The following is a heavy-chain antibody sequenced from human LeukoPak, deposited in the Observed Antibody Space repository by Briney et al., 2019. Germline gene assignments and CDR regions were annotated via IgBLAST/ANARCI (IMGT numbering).Heavy chain of an antibody. D-gene: IGHD2-15*01. J-gene: IGHJ6*03. CDR2: SRSKTNRYTT. V-gene: IGHV3-72*01. CDR1: GFTFSDHY. CDR3: AKDGVLGAAVVYYYYMDV. Sequence: GGSLRLSCAASGFTFSDHYLDWVRQAPGKGLEWVGRSRSKTNRYTTQYAASVKGRFTISRDDSKNSLYLQMNSLKTEDTAVYYCAKDGVLGAAVVYYYYMDVWGKGTTVTVSS.